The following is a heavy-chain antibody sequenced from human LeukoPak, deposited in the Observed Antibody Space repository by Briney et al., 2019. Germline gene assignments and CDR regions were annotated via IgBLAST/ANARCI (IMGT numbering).Heavy chain of an antibody. J-gene: IGHJ4*02. CDR3: AAILILLWREGDY. V-gene: IGHV4-31*03. Sequence: SETLSLTCTVSGGSISSGGYYWSWIRQHPGKGREWFGYIYYSGSTYYNPSLKSRVTISVDTSKNQFSLKLSSVTAADTAVYYCAAILILLWREGDYWGQGTLVTVSS. CDR2: IYYSGST. CDR1: GGSISSGGYY. D-gene: IGHD5-18*01.